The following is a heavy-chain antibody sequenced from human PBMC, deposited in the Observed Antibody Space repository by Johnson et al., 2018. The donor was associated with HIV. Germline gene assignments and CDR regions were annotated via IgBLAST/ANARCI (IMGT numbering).Heavy chain of an antibody. D-gene: IGHD6-6*01. CDR2: IWPDGSNK. CDR3: ARERPAYSSSSSHAFDI. CDR1: GVAVENYA. J-gene: IGHJ3*02. Sequence: QVLLVESGGGVVQPERSLRLSCAASGVAVENYAMHWVRQHPGEWLEWVAGIWPDGSNKYLAASVKGRLPMSRDNAKNTLYLQMNSLRTEDTAVYYCARERPAYSSSSSHAFDIWGQGTIVTVSS. V-gene: IGHV3-33*01.